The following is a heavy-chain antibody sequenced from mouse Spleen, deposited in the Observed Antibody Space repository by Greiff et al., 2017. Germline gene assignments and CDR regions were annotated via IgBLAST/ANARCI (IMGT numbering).Heavy chain of an antibody. CDR2: IWSGGST. J-gene: IGHJ4*01. D-gene: IGHD2-4*01. Sequence: QVQLQQSGPGLVQPSQSLSITCTVSGFSLTSYGVHWVRQSPGKGLEWLGVIWSGGSTDYNAAFISRLSISKDNSKSQVFFKMNSLQADDTAIYYCARSTMITTGNAMDYWGQGTSVTVSS. V-gene: IGHV2-2*01. CDR1: GFSLTSYG. CDR3: ARSTMITTGNAMDY.